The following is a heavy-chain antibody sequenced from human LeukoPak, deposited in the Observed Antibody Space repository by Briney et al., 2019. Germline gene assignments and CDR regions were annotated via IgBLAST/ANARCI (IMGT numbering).Heavy chain of an antibody. J-gene: IGHJ4*02. D-gene: IGHD6-13*01. Sequence: SETLSLTCTVSGGSISSSSYFWGWIRQPPRKGLEWIGSMYYSGSTYYNPSLKSRVTISVDTSKNQLSLKLSSVTAAGTAVYYCARSMYSTNADSWGQGTLVTVSS. CDR1: GGSISSSSYF. CDR3: ARSMYSTNADS. CDR2: MYYSGST. V-gene: IGHV4-39*01.